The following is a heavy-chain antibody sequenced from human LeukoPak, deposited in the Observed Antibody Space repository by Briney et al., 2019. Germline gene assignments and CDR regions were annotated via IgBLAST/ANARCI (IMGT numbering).Heavy chain of an antibody. Sequence: SGRSLRLSCAASGFTFDDYTMHWVRQAPGKGLEWVSSISWHSGSIGYADSVKGRFTISRDNAKNSLYLQMNSLRVEDMALYYCAKGRTYNYDSSAYPRPDAFDIWGQGTMVTVSS. V-gene: IGHV3-9*03. J-gene: IGHJ3*02. CDR1: GFTFDDYT. D-gene: IGHD3-22*01. CDR2: ISWHSGSI. CDR3: AKGRTYNYDSSAYPRPDAFDI.